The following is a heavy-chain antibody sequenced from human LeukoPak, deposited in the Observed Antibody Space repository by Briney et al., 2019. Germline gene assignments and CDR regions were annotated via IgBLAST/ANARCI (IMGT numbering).Heavy chain of an antibody. V-gene: IGHV3-30*18. CDR1: GFTFSSYG. Sequence: PARSLRLSCAASGFTFSSYGMHWVRQAPGKGLEWVAVISYDGSNKYYADSVKGRFTISRDNSKNTLYLQMNSLRAEDTAIYYCAKNGDRGAYCTGGTCYPYFYYYMDVWGKGTTVTI. CDR3: AKNGDRGAYCTGGTCYPYFYYYMDV. J-gene: IGHJ6*03. D-gene: IGHD2-15*01. CDR2: ISYDGSNK.